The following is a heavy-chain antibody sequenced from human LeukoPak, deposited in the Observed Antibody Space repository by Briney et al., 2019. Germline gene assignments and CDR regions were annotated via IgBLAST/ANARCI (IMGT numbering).Heavy chain of an antibody. J-gene: IGHJ4*02. Sequence: SETLSLTCTVSGYSISSGYYWGWIRQPPGKGLEWIGSIYHSGSTYYNPALKSRVTISVDTSKNQFSLKLSSATAADTAVYYCARDLEWLGLDLSQFDYWGQGTLVTVSS. D-gene: IGHD3-3*01. V-gene: IGHV4-38-2*02. CDR2: IYHSGST. CDR1: GYSISSGYY. CDR3: ARDLEWLGLDLSQFDY.